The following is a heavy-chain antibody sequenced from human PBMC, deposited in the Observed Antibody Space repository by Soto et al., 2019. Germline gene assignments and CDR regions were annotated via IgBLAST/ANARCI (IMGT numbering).Heavy chain of an antibody. CDR1: GYTFTGYY. V-gene: IGHV1-2*04. Sequence: ASVKVSCKASGYTFTGYYMHWVRQAPGQGLEWMGWINPNSGGTNYAQKFQGWVTMTRDTSISTAYMELSRLRSDDTAVYYCARDMLGSDYYQYYYYYGMDVWGQGTTVTVSS. J-gene: IGHJ6*02. CDR3: ARDMLGSDYYQYYYYYGMDV. D-gene: IGHD4-17*01. CDR2: INPNSGGT.